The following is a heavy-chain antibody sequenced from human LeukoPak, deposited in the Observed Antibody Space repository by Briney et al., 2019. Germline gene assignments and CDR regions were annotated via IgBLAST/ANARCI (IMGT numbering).Heavy chain of an antibody. Sequence: GRSLRLSCAASGFTFSSYAMHWVRQAPGKGLEWVAVISYDGSNKYYADSVKGRFTISRDNSKNTLYLQMNSLRAEDTAVYYCARASLAYCGGDCYSHDAFDIWGQGTMVTVSS. CDR1: GFTFSSYA. J-gene: IGHJ3*02. CDR2: ISYDGSNK. D-gene: IGHD2-21*01. CDR3: ARASLAYCGGDCYSHDAFDI. V-gene: IGHV3-30-3*01.